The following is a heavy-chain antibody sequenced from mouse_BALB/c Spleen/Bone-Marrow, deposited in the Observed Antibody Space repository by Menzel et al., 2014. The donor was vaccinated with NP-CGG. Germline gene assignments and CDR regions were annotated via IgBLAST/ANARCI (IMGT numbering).Heavy chain of an antibody. V-gene: IGHV7-3*02. CDR1: GFTFTDYY. CDR3: ARYDGYSDNAMDY. CDR2: IRNRANGYTT. D-gene: IGHD2-3*01. Sequence: EVMLVESGGGLVQPGGSLRLSCATSGFTFTDYYMNWVRQPPGKALEWLGFIRNRANGYTTEFSASVKGRFTIPRDNSQSILYLQINTLRAEDSATYYCARYDGYSDNAMDYWGQGTSVTVSS. J-gene: IGHJ4*01.